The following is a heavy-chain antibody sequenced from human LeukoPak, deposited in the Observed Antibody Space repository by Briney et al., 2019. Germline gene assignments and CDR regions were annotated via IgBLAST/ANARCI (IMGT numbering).Heavy chain of an antibody. V-gene: IGHV4-39*07. CDR3: ARGSMVRGVIILRFDY. CDR2: IYYSGST. D-gene: IGHD3-10*01. Sequence: SETLSLTCAVSGGSISSNSYYWGWIRQPPGKGLEWIGSIYYSGSTYYNPSLKSRVTISVDTSKNQFSLKLSSVTAADTAVYYCARGSMVRGVIILRFDYWGQGTLVTVSS. J-gene: IGHJ4*02. CDR1: GGSISSNSYY.